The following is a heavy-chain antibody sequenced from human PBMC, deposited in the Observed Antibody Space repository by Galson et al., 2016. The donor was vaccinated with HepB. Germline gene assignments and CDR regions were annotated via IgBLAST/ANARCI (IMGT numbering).Heavy chain of an antibody. CDR1: GFIFSNYA. Sequence: SLRLSCAASGFIFSNYAMHWARQAPGKGLEYVSAISSNGGSTYYADSVKGRFTISRDNSKNTLYLQMSSLRAEDTAVYYCVKGVSTTWHRSQGDYWGQGTLVTVSS. CDR3: VKGVSTTWHRSQGDY. J-gene: IGHJ4*02. D-gene: IGHD3-10*01. CDR2: ISSNGGST. V-gene: IGHV3-64D*09.